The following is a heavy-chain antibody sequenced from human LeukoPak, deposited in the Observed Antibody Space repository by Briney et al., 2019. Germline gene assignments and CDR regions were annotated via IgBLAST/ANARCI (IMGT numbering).Heavy chain of an antibody. J-gene: IGHJ5*02. Sequence: SETLSLTCAVYGGSFSGYYWSWIRQPLGKGLEWIGEINHSGSTNYNPSLKSRVTISVDTSKNQFSLKLSSVTAADTAVYYCARGDRSGQSNWFDPWGQGTLVTVSS. V-gene: IGHV4-34*01. CDR1: GGSFSGYY. CDR2: INHSGST. CDR3: ARGDRSGQSNWFDP. D-gene: IGHD6-19*01.